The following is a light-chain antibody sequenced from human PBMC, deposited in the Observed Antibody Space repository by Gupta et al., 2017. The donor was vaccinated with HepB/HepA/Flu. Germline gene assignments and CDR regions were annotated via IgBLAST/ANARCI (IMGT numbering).Light chain of an antibody. J-gene: IGKJ1*01. Sequence: DVVMTQSPLSLPVTLRQPASISCRSSQSVVYTNGIAYLSWFLQRPGQAPRRLIYRVSNRDSGVPDRFSGSGSGTDFTLKISRVEAEDVGVYYCMQGKHWPVTFGQGTKVEI. CDR2: RVS. CDR3: MQGKHWPVT. V-gene: IGKV2-30*01. CDR1: QSVVYTNGIAY.